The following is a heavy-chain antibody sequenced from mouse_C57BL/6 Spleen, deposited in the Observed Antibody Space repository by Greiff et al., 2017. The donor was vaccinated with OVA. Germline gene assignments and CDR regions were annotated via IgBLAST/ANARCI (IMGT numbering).Heavy chain of an antibody. CDR2: SRNKANDYTT. V-gene: IGHV7-1*01. Sequence: EVKLVESGGGLVQSGRSLRLSCATSGFTFSDFYMEWVRQAPGTGLEWIAASRNKANDYTTEYSASVKGRFIVSRDTSQSILYLQMNALRAEDTAIYYCARDDDYEGRFAYWGQGTLVTVSA. J-gene: IGHJ3*01. D-gene: IGHD2-4*01. CDR3: ARDDDYEGRFAY. CDR1: GFTFSDFY.